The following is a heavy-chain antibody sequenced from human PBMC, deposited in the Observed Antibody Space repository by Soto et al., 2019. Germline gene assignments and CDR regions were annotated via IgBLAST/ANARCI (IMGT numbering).Heavy chain of an antibody. J-gene: IGHJ4*02. CDR1: GVTVTDSY. V-gene: IGHV3-66*01. D-gene: IGHD2-15*01. CDR2: IYSGGST. Sequence: GGSLRLSCAASGVTVTDSYMNWVRQAPGKGLEWVSVIYSGGSTSYADSVKGRFAISRDNSKNTLYLQMNSLRAEDTAVYYCARTSRPNCSGGTCYFDCWGQGTLVTVSS. CDR3: ARTSRPNCSGGTCYFDC.